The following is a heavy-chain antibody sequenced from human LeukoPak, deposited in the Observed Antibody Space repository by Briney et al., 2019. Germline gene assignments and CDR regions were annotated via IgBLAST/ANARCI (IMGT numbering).Heavy chain of an antibody. CDR3: ARDPASSFDY. Sequence: GGSLRLSCAASGITFSNYAMTWVRQAPGKGLEWVAAIRGNGATTHYADSVKGRFTISRDDSKNTLYLQMNSLRDEDTAVYYCARDPASSFDYWGQGTLVTVSS. J-gene: IGHJ4*02. D-gene: IGHD2-15*01. CDR2: IRGNGATT. V-gene: IGHV3-23*01. CDR1: GITFSNYA.